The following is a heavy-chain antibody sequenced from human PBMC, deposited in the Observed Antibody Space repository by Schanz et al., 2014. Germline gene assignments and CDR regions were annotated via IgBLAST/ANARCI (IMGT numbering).Heavy chain of an antibody. Sequence: VQLVESGGGVVQPGRSLRLSCAAYGFTLSSYAMHWVRQAPGKGLEWVSTISASGGSTYYADSVKGRFTISRDRFQNTLYLRMSSLRAEDTAVYYCARPRFDYGEVDYWGQGTLVTVSS. CDR3: ARPRFDYGEVDY. CDR1: GFTLSSYA. CDR2: ISASGGST. J-gene: IGHJ4*02. D-gene: IGHD4-17*01. V-gene: IGHV3-23*04.